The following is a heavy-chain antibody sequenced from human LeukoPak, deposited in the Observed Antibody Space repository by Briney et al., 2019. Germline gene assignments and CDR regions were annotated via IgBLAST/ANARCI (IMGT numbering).Heavy chain of an antibody. V-gene: IGHV1-46*01. CDR2: INPSGGST. Sequence: ASVKVSCKASGYTFTSYYMHWVRQAPGQGLEWMGIINPSGGSTSCAQKFQGRVTMTRDTSTSTVYMELSSLRSEDTAVYYCARGYYDSGIGAAFDIWGQGTMVTVSS. D-gene: IGHD3-22*01. CDR3: ARGYYDSGIGAAFDI. CDR1: GYTFTSYY. J-gene: IGHJ3*02.